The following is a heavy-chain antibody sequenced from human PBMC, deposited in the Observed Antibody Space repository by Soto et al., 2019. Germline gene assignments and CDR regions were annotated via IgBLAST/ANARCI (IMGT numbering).Heavy chain of an antibody. J-gene: IGHJ3*02. Sequence: PGGSLRLSCAASGLTFSSYGMHWVRQAPGKGLEWVAVISYDGSNKYYADSVKGRFTISRDNSKNTLYLQMNSLRAEDMAVYYCAKDIAARPVAFDIWGQGTMVTVSS. CDR3: AKDIAARPVAFDI. CDR1: GLTFSSYG. CDR2: ISYDGSNK. V-gene: IGHV3-30*18. D-gene: IGHD6-6*01.